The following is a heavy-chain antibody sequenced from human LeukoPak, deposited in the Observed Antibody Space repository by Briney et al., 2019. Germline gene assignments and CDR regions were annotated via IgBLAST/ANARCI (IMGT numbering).Heavy chain of an antibody. Sequence: PGRSLRLSCAASGFTFSNYGMHWVRQAPGKGLEWVAVIAYDGSNEYYAEFVKGRFTISRDNSKNTLYLQMYSLRAEDTAVYFCAKDQGIAVAGTDDAFDIWGQGTRVTVS. CDR3: AKDQGIAVAGTDDAFDI. D-gene: IGHD6-19*01. CDR2: IAYDGSNE. CDR1: GFTFSNYG. J-gene: IGHJ3*02. V-gene: IGHV3-30*18.